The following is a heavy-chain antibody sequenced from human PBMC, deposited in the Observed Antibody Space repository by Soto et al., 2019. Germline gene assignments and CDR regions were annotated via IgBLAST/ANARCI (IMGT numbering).Heavy chain of an antibody. CDR1: GCTFSSYA. CDR3: AKSSSSGWPNYYYGMDV. Sequence: GGSLRLSCAASGCTFSSYAMSWIRQAPGKGLEWVSGISGSGGSSYYADTVKGRFIITRDNSKNTLDLQMNSLRDEDTAVYYCAKSSSSGWPNYYYGMDVWGQGTTVTV. CDR2: ISGSGGSS. D-gene: IGHD6-19*01. V-gene: IGHV3-23*01. J-gene: IGHJ6*02.